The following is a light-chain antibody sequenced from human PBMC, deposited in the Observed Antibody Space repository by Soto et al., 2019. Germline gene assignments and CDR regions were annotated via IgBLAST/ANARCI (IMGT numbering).Light chain of an antibody. V-gene: IGKV1-39*01. CDR1: QSISNY. J-gene: IGKJ3*01. CDR2: AAS. CDR3: QQSYITPPT. Sequence: DIQMTQSPSSLSASVGDRVTITCRASQSISNYLNWYQQKPGKAPKLLIYAASSLQSGVPSRFSGGGSWTDFPLTITSLQPEDFATYSCQQSYITPPTFGPGTKVDIK.